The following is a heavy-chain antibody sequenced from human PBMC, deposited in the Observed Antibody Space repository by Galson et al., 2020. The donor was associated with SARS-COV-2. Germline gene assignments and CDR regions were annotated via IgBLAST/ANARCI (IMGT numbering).Heavy chain of an antibody. D-gene: IGHD2-2*01. CDR3: AREVDCTSTSCQSLDF. CDR2: ISYTGTT. V-gene: IGHV4-31*03. CDR1: GGSIRSAGYY. Sequence: SETLSLTCTVSGGSIRSAGYYWSWIRQNPGKGLEYIGYISYTGTTYYNPSLKSRLTISIDRSKRQFSLKLTSVTAADTAVYYCAREVDCTSTSCQSLDFWGLGTTVTVSS. J-gene: IGHJ6*02.